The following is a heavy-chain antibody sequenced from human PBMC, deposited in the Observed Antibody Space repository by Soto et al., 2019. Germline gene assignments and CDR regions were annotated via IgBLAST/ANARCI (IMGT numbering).Heavy chain of an antibody. CDR3: ARELKYSSSFDY. V-gene: IGHV3-30-3*01. CDR2: ISYDGSNK. D-gene: IGHD6-6*01. Sequence: GGSLRLSCAASGFTFSSYAMHWVRQAPGKGLEWVAVISYDGSNKYYADSVKGRFTISRDNSKNTLYLQMNSLRAEDTAVYYCARELKYSSSFDYWGQGTLVTVSS. J-gene: IGHJ4*02. CDR1: GFTFSSYA.